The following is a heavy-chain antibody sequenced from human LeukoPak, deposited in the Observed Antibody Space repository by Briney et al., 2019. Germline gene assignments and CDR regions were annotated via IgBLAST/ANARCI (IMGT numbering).Heavy chain of an antibody. J-gene: IGHJ4*02. Sequence: GSLRLSCAASGFTFSSYSMNWVRQAPGKGLEWIGSIYYSGSTYYNPSLKSQVTISVDTSKNQFSLKLSSVTAADTAVYYCARLTWIQPDYWGQGTLVTVSS. CDR1: GFTFSSYSMN. CDR2: IYYSGST. CDR3: ARLTWIQPDY. D-gene: IGHD5-18*01. V-gene: IGHV4-59*05.